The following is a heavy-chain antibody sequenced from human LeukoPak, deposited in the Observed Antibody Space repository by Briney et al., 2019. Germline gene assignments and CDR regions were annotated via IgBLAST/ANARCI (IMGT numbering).Heavy chain of an antibody. CDR2: ISNRAYSK. CDR3: ARGKRRFDL. D-gene: IGHD4-23*01. V-gene: IGHV3-11*01. J-gene: IGHJ5*02. CDR1: GLNFSDHY. Sequence: GGSLRLSCAGSGLNFSDHYMSWMRQAPGKGLEWVSYISNRAYSKYYADSVKGRFTISRDNTKNSLFLQMTNLSAEDTAVYYCARGKRRFDLWGQGTLVTVSS.